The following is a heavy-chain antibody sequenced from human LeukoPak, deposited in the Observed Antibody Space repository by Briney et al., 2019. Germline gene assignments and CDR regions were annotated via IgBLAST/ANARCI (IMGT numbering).Heavy chain of an antibody. CDR2: MYYSGST. CDR3: ARDGYSGSDAL. V-gene: IGHV4-59*01. D-gene: IGHD5-12*01. CDR1: GRFISREY. J-gene: IGHJ4*02. Sequence: SETLSLTCTVSGRFISREYWRWLRQPPGKGLEWIGYMYYSGSTNFNRSRKRRVPISVNKSKNQCSRKRSSFTAADTAVYYCARDGYSGSDALWGQGTLVTVSS.